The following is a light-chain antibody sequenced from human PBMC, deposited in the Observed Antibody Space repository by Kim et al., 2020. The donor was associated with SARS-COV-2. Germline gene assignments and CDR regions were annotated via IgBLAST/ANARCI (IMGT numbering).Light chain of an antibody. CDR2: QDS. V-gene: IGLV3-1*01. Sequence: SYELTQPPSVSVSPGQTASITCSGDKLGDKYACWYQQKPGQSPVLVIYQDSKRPSRIPERFSGSNSGNTATLTISGTQAMDEADYYCPALDSSTAYVFGT. CDR3: PALDSSTAYV. J-gene: IGLJ1*01. CDR1: KLGDKY.